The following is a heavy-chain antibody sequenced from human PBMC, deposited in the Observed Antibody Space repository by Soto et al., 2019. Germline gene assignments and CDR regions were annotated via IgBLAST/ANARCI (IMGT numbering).Heavy chain of an antibody. CDR1: GFTLSSYS. V-gene: IGHV3-21*01. CDR2: ISSSSSYI. Sequence: GGSLRLSCAASGFTLSSYSMNWVRQAPGKGLEWVSSISSSSSYIYYADSAKGRFTISRDNAKNSLYLQMNSLRAEDTAVYYCARVGDFWSGYYNGYYFDYWGQGTLVTVSS. J-gene: IGHJ4*02. CDR3: ARVGDFWSGYYNGYYFDY. D-gene: IGHD3-3*01.